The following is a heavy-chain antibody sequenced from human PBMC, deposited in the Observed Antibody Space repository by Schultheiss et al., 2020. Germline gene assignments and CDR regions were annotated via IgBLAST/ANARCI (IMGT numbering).Heavy chain of an antibody. CDR1: GGSFSSHY. D-gene: IGHD1-26*01. J-gene: IGHJ4*02. Sequence: SETLSLTCAVYGGSFSSHYWGWIRQPPGKGLEWIGEINHSGSTNYNPSLKSRVTISVDTSKNQFSLKLSSVTAADTAVYYCARVGATFDYWGQGTLVTVSS. V-gene: IGHV4-34*01. CDR2: INHSGST. CDR3: ARVGATFDY.